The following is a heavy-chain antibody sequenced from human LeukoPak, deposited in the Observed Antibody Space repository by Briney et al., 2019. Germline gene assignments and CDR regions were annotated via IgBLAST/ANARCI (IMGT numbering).Heavy chain of an antibody. CDR1: GFTFSSSG. J-gene: IGHJ6*03. V-gene: IGHV3-30*02. D-gene: IGHD4-23*01. CDR2: IRYDGSNK. CDR3: AKDWVVTPRVYYYYYMDV. Sequence: GGSLRLSCAASGFTFSSSGMHWVRQAPGKGLEWVAFIRYDGSNKYYADSVKGRFTISRDNSKNTLYLQMNSLRAEDTAVYYCAKDWVVTPRVYYYYYMDVWGKGTTVTVSS.